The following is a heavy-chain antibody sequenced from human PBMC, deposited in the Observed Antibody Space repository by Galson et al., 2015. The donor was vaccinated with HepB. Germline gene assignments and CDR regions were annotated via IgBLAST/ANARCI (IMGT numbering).Heavy chain of an antibody. Sequence: SVKVSCKASGGTFSSYAISWVRQAPGQGLEWMGGIIPIFGIANYAQKFQGRVTITADKSTSTAYMELSSLRSEDTAVYYCARVDLYYYDSSGYQDAFDIWGQGTMVTVSS. V-gene: IGHV1-69*10. CDR1: GGTFSSYA. D-gene: IGHD3-22*01. CDR2: IIPIFGIA. CDR3: ARVDLYYYDSSGYQDAFDI. J-gene: IGHJ3*02.